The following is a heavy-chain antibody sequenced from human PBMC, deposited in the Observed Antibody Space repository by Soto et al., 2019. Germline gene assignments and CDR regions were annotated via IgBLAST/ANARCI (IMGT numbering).Heavy chain of an antibody. CDR2: VTSSGSNT. CDR3: AKPDSRIAVAGTSLDY. Sequence: GGSLRLSCATSGFTFSSYAMSWVRQAPGKGLEWVSVVTSSGSNTYYADSVKGRFTISRDNSKDTLYLQMNSLRAEDTAVYYCAKPDSRIAVAGTSLDYWGQGTLVTVSS. V-gene: IGHV3-23*01. D-gene: IGHD6-19*01. J-gene: IGHJ4*02. CDR1: GFTFSSYA.